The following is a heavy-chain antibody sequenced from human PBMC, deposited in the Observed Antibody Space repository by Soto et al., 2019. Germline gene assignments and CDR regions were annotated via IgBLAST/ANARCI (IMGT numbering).Heavy chain of an antibody. V-gene: IGHV3-30*18. CDR1: GFTFSSYG. J-gene: IGHJ6*02. CDR2: ISYDGRNK. D-gene: IGHD3-3*01. Sequence: QVQLVESGGGVVQPGRSLRLSCAASGFTFSSYGMHWVRQAPGKGLEWVAVISYDGRNKVYADSVKGRLTLSRDNSRNTVYLQMNSLRVDDTAVYYCAKWAPTYNAFGSGLGTSGMDGWGQWTTGTVSS. CDR3: AKWAPTYNAFGSGLGTSGMDG.